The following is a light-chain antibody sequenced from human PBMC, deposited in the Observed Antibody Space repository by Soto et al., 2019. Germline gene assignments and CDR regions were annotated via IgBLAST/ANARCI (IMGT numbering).Light chain of an antibody. Sequence: AIQMTQSPSSLSASVGDRVTITCRASQGLRNDLGWYQQKPGKAPNLLIYAASSLQSGVPSRFSGSGSGTDFTLTISSLQPEDFATYYCLQDYIYPYTFGQGTKLEIK. CDR1: QGLRND. CDR3: LQDYIYPYT. CDR2: AAS. J-gene: IGKJ2*01. V-gene: IGKV1-6*02.